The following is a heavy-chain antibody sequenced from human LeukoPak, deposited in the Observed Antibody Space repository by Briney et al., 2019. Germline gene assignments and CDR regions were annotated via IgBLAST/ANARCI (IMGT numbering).Heavy chain of an antibody. CDR3: ATVSSSWYYYFDY. V-gene: IGHV1-2*06. Sequence: ASVTVSCMASGYTFTGYYMHWVRQAPGQGLEWMGRINPNSGGTNYAQKFQGRVTMTRDTSISTAYMELSRLRSDDTAVYYCATVSSSWYYYFDYWAQGTLVTVSS. CDR2: INPNSGGT. J-gene: IGHJ4*02. D-gene: IGHD6-13*01. CDR1: GYTFTGYY.